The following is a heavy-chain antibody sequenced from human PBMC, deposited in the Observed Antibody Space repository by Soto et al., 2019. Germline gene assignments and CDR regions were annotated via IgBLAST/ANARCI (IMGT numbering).Heavy chain of an antibody. D-gene: IGHD2-15*01. CDR1: RFTLSTYW. Sequence: QPGGSLRLSCAASRFTLSTYWMHWVRQVPGKGLVWVSRISSGGTYTNYADSVKGRFTISRDSARNTLFLQMNYLTGEDTAVYYCARTFVDGMAGFGPWGQGTLVTVSS. V-gene: IGHV3-74*01. CDR2: ISSGGTYT. CDR3: ARTFVDGMAGFGP. J-gene: IGHJ5*02.